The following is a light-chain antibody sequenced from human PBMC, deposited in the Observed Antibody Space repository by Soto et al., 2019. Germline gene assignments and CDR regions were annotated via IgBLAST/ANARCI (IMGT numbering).Light chain of an antibody. Sequence: DIQMTQSPSSLSASVGDRVSITCRASQNIGNFLNRYQQKPGKAPKLLLSRASNLQSGVPSGFSGCGSVTDFTLTISSLQTEDFATYYCPQTFLSPPSFGQGTKVEIK. J-gene: IGKJ1*01. V-gene: IGKV1-39*01. CDR1: QNIGNF. CDR2: RAS. CDR3: PQTFLSPPS.